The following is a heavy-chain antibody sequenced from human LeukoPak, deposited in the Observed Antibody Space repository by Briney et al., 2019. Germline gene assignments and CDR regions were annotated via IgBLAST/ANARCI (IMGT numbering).Heavy chain of an antibody. J-gene: IGHJ5*02. Sequence: PPQTLSLTGTVSGGSISSGDYYWTWIRQPPGMSLEWIGYIYYSGSTYYNPSLKSRLTISVDTSKNQFSLKLNSVTAADTAVYYCARCWATLPFRSWGRGPLVTVSS. CDR1: GGSISSGDYY. V-gene: IGHV4-30-4*01. CDR2: IYYSGST. D-gene: IGHD5-12*01. CDR3: ARCWATLPFRS.